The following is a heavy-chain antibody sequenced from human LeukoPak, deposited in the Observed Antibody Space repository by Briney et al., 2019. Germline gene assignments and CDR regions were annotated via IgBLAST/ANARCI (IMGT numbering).Heavy chain of an antibody. V-gene: IGHV3-30-3*01. CDR3: ARDSWPIAVAGPFDY. D-gene: IGHD6-19*01. CDR2: ISYDGSNK. CDR1: GFTFSSYA. J-gene: IGHJ4*02. Sequence: GGSLRLSCAASGFTFSSYAMHWVRQAPGKGLEWVAVISYDGSNKYYADSVKGRFTISRDNAKNSLYLQMNSLRAEDTAVYYCARDSWPIAVAGPFDYWGQGTLVTVSS.